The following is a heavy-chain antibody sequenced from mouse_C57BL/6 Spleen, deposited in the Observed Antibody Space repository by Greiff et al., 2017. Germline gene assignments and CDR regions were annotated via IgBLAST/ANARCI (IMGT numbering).Heavy chain of an antibody. CDR2: IHPNSGST. D-gene: IGHD1-1*01. Sequence: LQPGAELVKPGASVKLSCKASGYTFTSYWMHWVKQRPGQGLEWIGMIHPNSGSTNYNEKFKSKATLTVDKSSSTAYMQLSSLTSEDSAVYYCARVLAGYFDYWGQGTTLTVSS. V-gene: IGHV1-64*01. CDR3: ARVLAGYFDY. J-gene: IGHJ2*01. CDR1: GYTFTSYW.